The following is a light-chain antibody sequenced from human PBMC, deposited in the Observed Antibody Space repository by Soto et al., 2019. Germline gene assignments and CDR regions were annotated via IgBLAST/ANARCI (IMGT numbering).Light chain of an antibody. Sequence: QSALTQPRSVSGSPGQSVTISCTGTSSDVGGYNYVSWYQQHPGKAPKLMIYDVTERPSGVPDRFSGSKSGNTASLTISGLQAEDEADYYCCSYAGTYTVLFGGGTKFTVL. J-gene: IGLJ2*01. V-gene: IGLV2-11*01. CDR1: SSDVGGYNY. CDR3: CSYAGTYTVL. CDR2: DVT.